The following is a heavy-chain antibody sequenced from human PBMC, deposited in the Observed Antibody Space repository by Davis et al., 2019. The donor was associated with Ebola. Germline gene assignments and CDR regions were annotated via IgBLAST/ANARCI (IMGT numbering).Heavy chain of an antibody. CDR1: GYTFGDYG. Sequence: ASVKVSCKASGYTFGDYGITWVRQAPGQGLEWMGWISPYNGKTNYAQKFQGRFTMTTDTSTSTAYMELRSLRSDDTAEYYCARASFGVGPYSSSYYMDIWGTGTTVAVS. D-gene: IGHD3-3*01. V-gene: IGHV1-18*01. J-gene: IGHJ6*03. CDR2: ISPYNGKT. CDR3: ARASFGVGPYSSSYYMDI.